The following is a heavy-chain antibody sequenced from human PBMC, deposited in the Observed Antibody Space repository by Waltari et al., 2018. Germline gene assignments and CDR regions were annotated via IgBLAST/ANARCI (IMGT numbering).Heavy chain of an antibody. D-gene: IGHD1-26*01. V-gene: IGHV3-23*01. CDR1: GFTFRSYA. CDR2: ITGTSSDT. CDR3: AKGDRILGDAAF. Sequence: EVQLLESGGGLVQPGGSLRLSCVASGFTFRSYAMSWFRQAPGKGLEWVSAITGTSSDTYHADSVKGRFTISRDNSKNTLYLQMDNLKAEDTAVYYCAKGDRILGDAAFWGQGTLVTVSS. J-gene: IGHJ4*02.